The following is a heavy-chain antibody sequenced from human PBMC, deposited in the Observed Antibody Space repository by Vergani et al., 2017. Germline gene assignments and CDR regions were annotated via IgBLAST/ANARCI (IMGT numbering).Heavy chain of an antibody. V-gene: IGHV3-30*03. CDR2: ISYDGTQK. D-gene: IGHD1-1*01. Sequence: QVHLVESGGGVVQPGRSLRLSCVVSGFTSSYYGMHWVRQAPGKGLEWVAVISYDGTQKYYADSVKGRFTISRDNSKSTLYLQMNSLGTEDTAVYYCATKSCGTPGWQIGYFREWGQGTLVTVSS. CDR1: GFTSSYYG. CDR3: ATKSCGTPGWQIGYFRE. J-gene: IGHJ1*01.